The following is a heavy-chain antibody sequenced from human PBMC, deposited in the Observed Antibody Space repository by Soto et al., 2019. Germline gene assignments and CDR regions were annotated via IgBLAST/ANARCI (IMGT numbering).Heavy chain of an antibody. CDR2: IERDDDDK. V-gene: IGHV2-70*13. CDR3: ARSIRGPRSLNGMDV. CDR1: GFSLTSPGMC. D-gene: IGHD6-13*01. Sequence: SGPTLVNPTETLTLTCTFSGFSLTSPGMCVSWIRQSPGKALEWLALIERDDDDKYYSTSLKTRLTISKDTRKNQVVLTMANMEPADTATYYCARSIRGPRSLNGMDVWGQGTTVTVSS. J-gene: IGHJ6*02.